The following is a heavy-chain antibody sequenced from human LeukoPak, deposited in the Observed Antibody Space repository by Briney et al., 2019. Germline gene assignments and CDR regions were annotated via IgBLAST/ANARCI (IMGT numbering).Heavy chain of an antibody. J-gene: IGHJ5*02. CDR1: GYTFTGYY. CDR2: INPNSGGT. CDR3: ALMVVVPAASSDWFDP. V-gene: IGHV1-2*06. Sequence: ASVKVSCKASGYTFTGYYMHWVRQAPGQGLEWMVRINPNSGGTNYAQKFQGRVTMTRDTSISTAYMELSRLRSDDTAVYYCALMVVVPAASSDWFDPWGQGTLVTVSS. D-gene: IGHD2-2*01.